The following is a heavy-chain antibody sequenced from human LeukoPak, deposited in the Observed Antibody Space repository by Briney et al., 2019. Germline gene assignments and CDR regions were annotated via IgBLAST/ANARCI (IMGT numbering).Heavy chain of an antibody. Sequence: QSGGSLRLSCAASGFTFSSYAMHWVRQALGKGLEWVAVISYDGGNKYYADSVKGRFTISRDNSKNTLYLQMNSLRAEDTAVYYCAKDLEISQSLGYVVDYWGQGTLVTVSS. V-gene: IGHV3-30*18. CDR1: GFTFSSYA. CDR3: AKDLEISQSLGYVVDY. J-gene: IGHJ4*02. CDR2: ISYDGGNK. D-gene: IGHD5-12*01.